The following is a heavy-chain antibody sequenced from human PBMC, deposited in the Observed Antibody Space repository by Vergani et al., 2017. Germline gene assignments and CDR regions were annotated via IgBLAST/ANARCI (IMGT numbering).Heavy chain of an antibody. CDR1: GYPFTSYY. Sequence: QVQLVQSGAEVKKPGASVKVSCKASGYPFTSYYMHWVRQAPGQGLEWMGIINPSGGSTSYAQKFQGRVTMTRDTSTRTVYMELSSLRSEDTAVYYCARRCGGNWFDPWGQGTLVTVSS. J-gene: IGHJ5*02. D-gene: IGHD4/OR15-4a*01. V-gene: IGHV1-46*01. CDR3: ARRCGGNWFDP. CDR2: INPSGGST.